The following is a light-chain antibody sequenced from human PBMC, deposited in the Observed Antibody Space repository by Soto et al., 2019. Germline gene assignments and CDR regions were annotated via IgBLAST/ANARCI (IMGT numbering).Light chain of an antibody. CDR1: QSISNW. CDR3: QQYNSYWGT. V-gene: IGKV1-5*01. CDR2: DAS. Sequence: DIQMTQSPSTLSASVGDRVTITCWASQSISNWLAWYQQKQGKAPKLLIYDASSLESGVPSRFSGSGSGTEFTLTISSLQPDDFVTYYCQQYNSYWGTFGQGTKVEIK. J-gene: IGKJ1*01.